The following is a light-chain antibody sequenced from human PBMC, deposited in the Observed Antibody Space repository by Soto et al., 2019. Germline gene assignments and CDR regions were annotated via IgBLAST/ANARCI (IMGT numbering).Light chain of an antibody. CDR2: EVN. Sequence: QSVLTQPPSASGSPGQSVTSSCTGTSSDVGGDNYVSWYQQHPGKAPKLMIYEVNKRPSGVPYRFSGSKSGNTASLTVSGLQAEDEADYYCSSYAGRNTFVFGTGTKVTVL. J-gene: IGLJ1*01. CDR1: SSDVGGDNY. V-gene: IGLV2-8*01. CDR3: SSYAGRNTFV.